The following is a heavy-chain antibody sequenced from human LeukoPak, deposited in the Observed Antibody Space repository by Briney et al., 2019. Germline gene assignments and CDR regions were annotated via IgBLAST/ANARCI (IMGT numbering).Heavy chain of an antibody. D-gene: IGHD2-15*01. V-gene: IGHV3-33*01. CDR1: GFTFSSYG. J-gene: IGHJ4*02. CDR2: IWYDGSNK. CDR3: ARCGVGVAVAAANC. Sequence: GGSLRLSCAASGFTFSSYGMHWVCQAPGKGLEWVAVIWYDGSNKYYADSVKGRFTISRDNSKNTLYLQMNSLRAEDTAVYYCARCGVGVAVAAANCWGQGTLLTVSS.